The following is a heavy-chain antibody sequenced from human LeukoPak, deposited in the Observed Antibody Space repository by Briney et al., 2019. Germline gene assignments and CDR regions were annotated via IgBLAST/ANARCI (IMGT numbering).Heavy chain of an antibody. CDR2: IYHSGST. D-gene: IGHD6-19*01. J-gene: IGHJ4*02. CDR3: ARDWRYSSGWSYFDY. V-gene: IGHV4-30-2*01. Sequence: SETLSLTCTVSGGSISSGGYYWSWIRQPPGKGLEWIGYIYHSGSTYYNPSLKSRVTISVDRSKNQFSLKLSSVTAADTAVYYCARDWRYSSGWSYFDYWGQGTLVTVSS. CDR1: GGSISSGGYY.